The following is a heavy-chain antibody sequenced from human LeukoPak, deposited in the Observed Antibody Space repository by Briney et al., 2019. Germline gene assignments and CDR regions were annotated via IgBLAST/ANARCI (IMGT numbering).Heavy chain of an antibody. CDR3: AKDRGQSTTLDY. Sequence: GGSLRLSCAASGFTFSAYWMNWVRQGPGKGLVWVARVDTDGSTVNYADSVKGRFTISRDNSKNTLYLQMNSLRAEDTAVYYCAKDRGQSTTLDYWGQGTLVTVSS. CDR1: GFTFSAYW. CDR2: VDTDGSTV. J-gene: IGHJ4*02. D-gene: IGHD4-11*01. V-gene: IGHV3-74*01.